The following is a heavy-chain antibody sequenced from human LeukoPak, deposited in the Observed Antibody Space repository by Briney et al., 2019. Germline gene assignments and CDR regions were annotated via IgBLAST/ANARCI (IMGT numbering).Heavy chain of an antibody. V-gene: IGHV3-72*01. J-gene: IGHJ4*02. CDR2: TTDKADSYTT. CDR1: GFTFSDHY. D-gene: IGHD1-14*01. Sequence: PGGSLRLSCAASGFTFSDHYMDWVRQAPGKGLEWVGRTTDKADSYTTNYAASVKGRFTISRDDSKNLLFLQMNSLRTEDTAVYYCARDTTYGIDYWGQGTLVTVSS. CDR3: ARDTTYGIDY.